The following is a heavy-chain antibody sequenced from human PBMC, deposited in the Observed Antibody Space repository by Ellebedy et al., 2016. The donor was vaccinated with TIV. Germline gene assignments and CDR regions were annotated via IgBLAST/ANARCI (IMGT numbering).Heavy chain of an antibody. J-gene: IGHJ4*02. CDR3: ARAEPDYYDSSGPSAY. Sequence: MPGGSLRLSCAVSGGSISSSNWWSWVRQPPGKGLEWIGEIYHSGSTYYNPSLKSRVTISVDTSKNQFSLKLSSVTAADTAVYYCARAEPDYYDSSGPSAYWGQGTLVTVSS. D-gene: IGHD3-22*01. CDR1: GGSISSSNW. CDR2: IYHSGST. V-gene: IGHV4-4*02.